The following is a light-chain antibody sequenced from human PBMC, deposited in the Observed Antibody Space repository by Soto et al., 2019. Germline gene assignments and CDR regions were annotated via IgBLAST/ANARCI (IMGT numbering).Light chain of an antibody. CDR3: QQYNSYLLT. Sequence: DIQMTQSPSTLSASVVDRVTITGXASKNISSWLAWYQQKPGKAPKLLIYDASSLESGVPSRFSGSGSGTEFTLTISSLQPDDFATYYCQQYNSYLLTFGGGTKVDIK. CDR2: DAS. CDR1: KNISSW. J-gene: IGKJ4*01. V-gene: IGKV1-5*01.